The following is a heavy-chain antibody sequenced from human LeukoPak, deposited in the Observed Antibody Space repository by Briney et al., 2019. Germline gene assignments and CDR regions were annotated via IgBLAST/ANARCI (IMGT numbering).Heavy chain of an antibody. Sequence: PGGPLRLSCAASGFTFSSYSMNWVRQAPGKGLEWVSYISSSSSTIYYADSVKVRFTISRDNAKNSLYLHMNSLKDEDTAVYYCARGALDFDYWGQGTLVTVSS. CDR3: ARGALDFDY. V-gene: IGHV3-48*02. CDR2: ISSSSSTI. J-gene: IGHJ4*02. CDR1: GFTFSSYS.